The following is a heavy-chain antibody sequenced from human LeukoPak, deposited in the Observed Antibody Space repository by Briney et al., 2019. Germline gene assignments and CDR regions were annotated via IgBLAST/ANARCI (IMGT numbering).Heavy chain of an antibody. D-gene: IGHD3-16*01. CDR3: AKDQFYHDYVPGWFDP. Sequence: GGSLRLSCAASGFTFTSYAMSWVRQAPGKGLEWVSGISGSGGSTYYADSVKGRFIISRENSKKMLYLQMNSLRAEDTAVHYCAKDQFYHDYVPGWFDPWGQGTLVTVSS. CDR1: GFTFTSYA. V-gene: IGHV3-23*01. CDR2: ISGSGGST. J-gene: IGHJ5*02.